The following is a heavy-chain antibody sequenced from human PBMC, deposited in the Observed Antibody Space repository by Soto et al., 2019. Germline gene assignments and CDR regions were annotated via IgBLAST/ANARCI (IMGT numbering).Heavy chain of an antibody. V-gene: IGHV3-23*01. D-gene: IGHD3-22*01. CDR2: ISGSGGST. J-gene: IGHJ4*02. CDR1: GFTFSSYA. CDR3: AKDLSSDSSGSGFDY. Sequence: EVQLLESGGGLVQPGGSLRLSCAASGFTFSSYAMSWVRQAPGKGLEWVSAISGSGGSTYYADSVKGRFTISRDNSKNTLYLQMNTLRAEDTAVYYCAKDLSSDSSGSGFDYWGQGTLVTVSS.